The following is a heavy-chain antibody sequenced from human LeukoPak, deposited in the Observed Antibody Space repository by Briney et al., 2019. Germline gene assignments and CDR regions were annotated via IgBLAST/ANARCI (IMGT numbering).Heavy chain of an antibody. CDR3: GRVDLRTFHHNYYMDV. D-gene: IGHD1-14*01. CDR2: INEDGSEK. J-gene: IGHJ6*03. CDR1: GFTFSNYR. Sequence: GGSLRLSCAASGFTFSNYRMGWFRQAPGKGLEWVVNINEDGSEKYYVDSVKGRFTISRDNAKKSLYLQMNSLRAEDTAVYYCGRVDLRTFHHNYYMDVWGKGTTVTVSS. V-gene: IGHV3-7*01.